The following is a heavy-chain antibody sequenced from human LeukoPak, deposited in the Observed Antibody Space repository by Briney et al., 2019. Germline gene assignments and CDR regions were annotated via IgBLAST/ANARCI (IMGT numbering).Heavy chain of an antibody. J-gene: IGHJ1*01. CDR1: GGSFSGYY. CDR3: ARGPYGDYEYFQH. Sequence: MASETLSLTCAVYGGSFSGYYWSWIRQPPGKGLEWIGEINHSGSTNYNPSLKSRVTISVDTSKSQFSLKLSSVTAADTAVYYCARGPYGDYEYFQHWGQGTLVTVSS. D-gene: IGHD4-17*01. V-gene: IGHV4-34*01. CDR2: INHSGST.